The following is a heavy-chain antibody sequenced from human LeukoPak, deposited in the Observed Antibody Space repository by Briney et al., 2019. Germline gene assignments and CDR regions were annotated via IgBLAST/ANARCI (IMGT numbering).Heavy chain of an antibody. J-gene: IGHJ4*02. CDR1: AYDFTVYY. CDR2: LNPNTGHA. Sequence: GASVKVSCKVVAYDFTVYYIHWVRQAPGQGPEWMGRLNPNTGHAVYAFKFQGRVTITRDTSSSTAYMEVTRLTSDDTALYYCAKDRDGADRIILWGQGTLVTVSS. V-gene: IGHV1-2*06. CDR3: AKDRDGADRIIL. D-gene: IGHD5-24*01.